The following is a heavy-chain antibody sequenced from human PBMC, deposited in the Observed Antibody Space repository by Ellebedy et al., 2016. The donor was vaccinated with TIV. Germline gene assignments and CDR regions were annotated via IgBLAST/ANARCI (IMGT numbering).Heavy chain of an antibody. D-gene: IGHD2-2*01. CDR3: ARDLTQYASGAGLSDS. J-gene: IGHJ4*02. CDR1: GYSFSTYA. Sequence: GESLKISCVASGYSFSTYAMHWVRQSPRKGLEWVAIVSFDVNKKFYSDSVKGRFTISRDNSNNTLYLDMTNLGVEDTAVYYCARDLTQYASGAGLSDSWGQGTLVTVSS. CDR2: VSFDVNKK. V-gene: IGHV3-30-3*01.